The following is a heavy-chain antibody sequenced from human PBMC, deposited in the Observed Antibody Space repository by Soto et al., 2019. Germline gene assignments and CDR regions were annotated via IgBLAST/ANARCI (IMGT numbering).Heavy chain of an antibody. Sequence: SETLSLTCSVSGGSMSEYFWSWIRQSPGKGLEWIGYIYYLGSTDYNPSLKSRVTISVDTSKRQFSLRLTSVTAADTAVYYCARDGYDGSGSPYPAYWGPGTQVTSPQ. V-gene: IGHV4-59*01. CDR1: GGSMSEYF. CDR2: IYYLGST. D-gene: IGHD3-10*01. J-gene: IGHJ4*02. CDR3: ARDGYDGSGSPYPAY.